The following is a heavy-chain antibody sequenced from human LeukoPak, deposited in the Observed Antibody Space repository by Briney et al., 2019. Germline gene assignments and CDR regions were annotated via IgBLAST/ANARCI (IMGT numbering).Heavy chain of an antibody. CDR1: GFTFSSYA. D-gene: IGHD3-9*01. V-gene: IGHV3-7*01. J-gene: IGHJ5*02. CDR2: ITQDGDDK. CDR3: TRVDGP. Sequence: GGSLRLSCAASGFTFSSYAMSWVRQAPGEGLEWVASITQDGDDKYYVDSVKSRFTISRDDAKNLVYLQMNRLRADDTALYYCTRVDGPWGQGVLVTVSS.